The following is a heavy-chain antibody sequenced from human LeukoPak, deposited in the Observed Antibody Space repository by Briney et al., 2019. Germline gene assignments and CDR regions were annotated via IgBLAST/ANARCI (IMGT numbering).Heavy chain of an antibody. CDR3: ARDSNYYGSGSHFDY. D-gene: IGHD3-10*01. V-gene: IGHV3-30*03. CDR2: ISYDGSNK. Sequence: GGSLRLSCAASGFTFSSYGMHWVRQAPGKGLEWVAVISYDGSNKYYADSVKGRFTISRDNSKNTLYLQMNSLRAEDTAVYYCARDSNYYGSGSHFDYWGQGTLVTVSS. CDR1: GFTFSSYG. J-gene: IGHJ4*02.